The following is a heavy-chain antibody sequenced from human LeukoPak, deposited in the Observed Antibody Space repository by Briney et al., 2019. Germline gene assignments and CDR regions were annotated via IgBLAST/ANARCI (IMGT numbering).Heavy chain of an antibody. Sequence: PGGSLRLSCAASGFTFSSYLMHWVRQAPGKGLVWVSRINSDGSSTSYADSVKGRFTISRDNAKNTLYLQMNSLRAEDTAVYYCARDPLFSYAFDIWGPGKMVTVSS. CDR3: ARDPLFSYAFDI. V-gene: IGHV3-74*01. CDR2: INSDGSST. J-gene: IGHJ3*02. D-gene: IGHD3-10*02. CDR1: GFTFSSYL.